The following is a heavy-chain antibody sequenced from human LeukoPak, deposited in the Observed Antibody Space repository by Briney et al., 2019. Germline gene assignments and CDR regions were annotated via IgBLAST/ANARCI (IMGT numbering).Heavy chain of an antibody. Sequence: GGSLRLSCAASGFTFSSYGMHWVRQAPGKGLEWVAVIWYDGSNKYYADSVKGRFTISRDNSKNTLYLQMNSLRAEDTAVYYCAKDRYYGSSGYYGMYFQHWGQGTLVTVSS. D-gene: IGHD3-22*01. J-gene: IGHJ1*01. V-gene: IGHV3-33*06. CDR3: AKDRYYGSSGYYGMYFQH. CDR2: IWYDGSNK. CDR1: GFTFSSYG.